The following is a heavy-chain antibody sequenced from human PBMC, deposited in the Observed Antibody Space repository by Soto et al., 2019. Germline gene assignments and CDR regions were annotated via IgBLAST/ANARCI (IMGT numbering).Heavy chain of an antibody. J-gene: IGHJ4*02. CDR1: GFTFSSYA. CDR3: AKDMAGGIQLWLQFDY. Sequence: GGSLRLSCAASGFTFSSYAMSWVRQAPGKGLEWVSAISGSGGSTYYADSVKGRFTISRDNSKNTLYLQMNSLRAEDTAVYYCAKDMAGGIQLWLQFDYWGQGTLVTVSS. CDR2: ISGSGGST. D-gene: IGHD5-18*01. V-gene: IGHV3-23*01.